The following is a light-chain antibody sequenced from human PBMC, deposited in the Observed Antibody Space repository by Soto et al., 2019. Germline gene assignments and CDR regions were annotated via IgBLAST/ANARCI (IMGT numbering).Light chain of an antibody. CDR3: QQYDYSPRT. V-gene: IGKV3-20*01. CDR1: LSLPSRS. CDR2: AAS. Sequence: ELVLTQSPGTLSFSPGDRATLSCRASLSLPSRSLAWYQQRPGQAPRVLISAASTRAADIPDRFSGSGSGTDFTLTINRLEPEDFAVYYCQQYDYSPRTFGQGTKVDIK. J-gene: IGKJ1*01.